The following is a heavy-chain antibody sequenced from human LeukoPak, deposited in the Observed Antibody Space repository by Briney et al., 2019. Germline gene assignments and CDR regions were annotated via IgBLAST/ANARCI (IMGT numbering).Heavy chain of an antibody. CDR2: ITNSGKSK. V-gene: IGHV3-48*01. J-gene: IGHJ4*02. CDR3: ARTRRSGYLTFDY. D-gene: IGHD3-22*01. Sequence: PGGSLRLSCAASEFTFSSYSMNWVRQAPGKGLEWVSYITNSGKSKSYADSGKGRFTISRDNTKDSRNLQMNSLRPEHTAVYYCARTRRSGYLTFDYSGPGILVTVSP. CDR1: EFTFSSYS.